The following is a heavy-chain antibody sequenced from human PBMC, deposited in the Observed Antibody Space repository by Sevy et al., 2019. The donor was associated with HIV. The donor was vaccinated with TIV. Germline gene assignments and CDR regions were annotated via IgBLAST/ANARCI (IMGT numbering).Heavy chain of an antibody. CDR2: IPYTGTT. V-gene: IGHV4-30-4*01. J-gene: IGHJ3*02. CDR3: ARGVGGPGVMITFGGVIYGFDI. Sequence: SETLSLTCTVSGGSITTADYYWSWIRQSPGKGLEWIGYIPYTGTTYYNPSLKSRISSISVDASRNRFSLKLNSVTAADTAVYYCARGVGGPGVMITFGGVIYGFDIWGLGRLVTVSS. D-gene: IGHD3-16*01. CDR1: GGSITTADYY.